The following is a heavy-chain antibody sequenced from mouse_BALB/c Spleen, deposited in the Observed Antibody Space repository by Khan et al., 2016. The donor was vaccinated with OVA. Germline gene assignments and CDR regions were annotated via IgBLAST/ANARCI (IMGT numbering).Heavy chain of an antibody. CDR3: AKLLWSHYYAMDY. V-gene: IGHV2-6-5*01. D-gene: IGHD1-1*02. Sequence: VQLQESGPGLVAPSQSLSITCTVSGFSLTDYGVGWLRQPPGKGLEWLGVIWGGGTTHYNSALKSRLSISKDNSKSQVFLKMNSLQTDDTAMYYCAKLLWSHYYAMDYWGQGTSVTVSS. CDR1: GFSLTDYG. J-gene: IGHJ4*01. CDR2: IWGGGTT.